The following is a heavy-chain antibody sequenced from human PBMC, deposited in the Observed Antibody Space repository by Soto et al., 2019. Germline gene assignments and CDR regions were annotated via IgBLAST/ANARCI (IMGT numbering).Heavy chain of an antibody. CDR2: IIPIFGTA. CDR3: ARAVGVPAAIADRRGHYGMDV. J-gene: IGHJ6*02. V-gene: IGHV1-69*06. D-gene: IGHD2-2*01. CDR1: GGTFSSYA. Sequence: QVQLVQSGAEVKKPGSSVKVSCKASGGTFSSYAISWVRQAPGQGLEWMGGIIPIFGTANYAQKFQGRVTITADKSTSTAYMELSSLRSEDTAVYYCARAVGVPAAIADRRGHYGMDVWGQGTTVTVSS.